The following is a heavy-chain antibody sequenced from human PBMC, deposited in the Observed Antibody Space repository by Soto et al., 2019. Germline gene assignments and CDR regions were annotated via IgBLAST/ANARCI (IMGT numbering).Heavy chain of an antibody. CDR2: IYWDDDE. J-gene: IGHJ3*02. V-gene: IGHV2-5*02. D-gene: IGHD2-2*01. Sequence: SGPTLVNPTQTLTLTCTFSGFSLSTPGVGVGWIRQPPGKALEWLAIIYWDDDERYSPSLKSRLTITKDTSKNQVVLTMTNMDPVDTATYYCAHRQHCINSGCPGYTFDIWGQGTMVTVSS. CDR1: GFSLSTPGVG. CDR3: AHRQHCINSGCPGYTFDI.